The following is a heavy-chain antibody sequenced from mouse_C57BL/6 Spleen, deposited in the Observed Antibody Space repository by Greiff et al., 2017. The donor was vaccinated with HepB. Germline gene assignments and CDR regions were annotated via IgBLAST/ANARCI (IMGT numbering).Heavy chain of an antibody. V-gene: IGHV1-4*01. Sequence: ESGAELARPGASVKMSCKASGYTFTSYTMHWVKQRPGQGLEWIGYINPSSGYTKYNQKFKDKATLTADKSSSTAYMQLSSLTSEDSAVYYCARPIATGGAMDYWGQGTSVTVSS. CDR3: ARPIATGGAMDY. CDR2: INPSSGYT. D-gene: IGHD1-1*01. CDR1: GYTFTSYT. J-gene: IGHJ4*01.